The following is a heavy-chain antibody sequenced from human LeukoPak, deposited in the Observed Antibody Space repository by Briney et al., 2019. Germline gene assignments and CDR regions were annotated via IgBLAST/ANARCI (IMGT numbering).Heavy chain of an antibody. Sequence: GESLKISCQASGYTFTTYWIGWVRHLPGKGLEWVGIVYPGGSDIRYSPSFEGRVTISVDKSTSTAYLQWGSLKASGSGMYYCAKQSSGWFWFDPWGQGTLVTVSS. D-gene: IGHD6-19*01. V-gene: IGHV5-51*01. CDR3: AKQSSGWFWFDP. CDR2: VYPGGSDI. J-gene: IGHJ5*02. CDR1: GYTFTTYW.